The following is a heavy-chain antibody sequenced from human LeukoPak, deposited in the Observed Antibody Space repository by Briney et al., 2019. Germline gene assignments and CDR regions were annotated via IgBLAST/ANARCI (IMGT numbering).Heavy chain of an antibody. D-gene: IGHD3-10*01. CDR1: GGSISSYY. Sequence: SETLSLTCTVSGGSISSYYWSWIRQPAGKGLEWIGRIYTSGTTHYNPSLKSRVTISVDTSKNQFSLKLSSVTAADTAVYYCARGSWFGDFVDYWGQGTLVTVSS. CDR2: IYTSGTT. CDR3: ARGSWFGDFVDY. V-gene: IGHV4-4*07. J-gene: IGHJ4*02.